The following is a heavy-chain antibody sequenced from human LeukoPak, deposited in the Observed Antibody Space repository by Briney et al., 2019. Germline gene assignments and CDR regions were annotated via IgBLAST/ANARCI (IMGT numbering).Heavy chain of an antibody. D-gene: IGHD3-22*01. V-gene: IGHV3-48*01. CDR3: AKDTRYYDSSGYSKTAEYFQH. J-gene: IGHJ1*01. CDR2: ITNSGNSK. Sequence: PGGSLRLSCAASEFTFSSYSMNWVRQAPGKGLEWVSYITNSGNSKSYADSVKGRFTISRDNSKNTLYLQMNSLRAEDTAVYYCAKDTRYYDSSGYSKTAEYFQHWSQGTLVTVSS. CDR1: EFTFSSYS.